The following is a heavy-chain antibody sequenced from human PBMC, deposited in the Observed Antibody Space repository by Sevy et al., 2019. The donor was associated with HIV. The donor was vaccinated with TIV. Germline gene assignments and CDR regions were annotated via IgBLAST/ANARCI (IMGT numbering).Heavy chain of an antibody. Sequence: GGSLRLSCAASGFTFSSYGMHWVRQAPGKGLEWVAVIWFDGSNTYYADSVKCRFTISIDIVKNTLHLQMNSLRAEDTAVYYCARDLEFYDYGDYGPAFLHDYWGQGTLVTVSS. CDR2: IWFDGSNT. CDR1: GFTFSSYG. CDR3: ARDLEFYDYGDYGPAFLHDY. D-gene: IGHD3-16*01. J-gene: IGHJ4*02. V-gene: IGHV3-33*01.